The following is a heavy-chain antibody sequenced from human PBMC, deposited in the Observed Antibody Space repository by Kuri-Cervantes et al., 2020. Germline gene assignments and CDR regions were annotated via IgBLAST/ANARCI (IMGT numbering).Heavy chain of an antibody. V-gene: IGHV1-46*01. D-gene: IGHD3-22*01. CDR2: INPSGGST. J-gene: IGHJ6*02. Sequence: ASVKVSCKASGYTFTSYGISWVRQAPGQGLEWMGIINPSGGSTSYAQKFQGRVTMTRDTSTSTVYMELSSLRSEDTAVYYCARGGGYYYDSSGTGGMDVWGQGTTVTVSS. CDR3: ARGGGYYYDSSGTGGMDV. CDR1: GYTFTSYG.